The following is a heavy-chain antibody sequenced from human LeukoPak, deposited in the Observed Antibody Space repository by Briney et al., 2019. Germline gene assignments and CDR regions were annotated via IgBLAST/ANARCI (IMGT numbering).Heavy chain of an antibody. J-gene: IGHJ4*02. CDR1: DDSITMYY. D-gene: IGHD2-15*01. CDR3: ARGFCSGGSCGFDY. Sequence: SETLSLTCSVSDDSITMYYWTWIRQPPGKGLEWIGTFHHSGSTYYNPSLKTRVTISVDTSKNHLSLKLNSVTAADTAVYYCARGFCSGGSCGFDYWGQGNLVTVSS. CDR2: FHHSGST. V-gene: IGHV4-59*08.